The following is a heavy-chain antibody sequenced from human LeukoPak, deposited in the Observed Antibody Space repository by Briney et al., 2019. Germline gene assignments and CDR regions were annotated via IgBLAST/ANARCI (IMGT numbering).Heavy chain of an antibody. D-gene: IGHD6-6*01. V-gene: IGHV4-30-4*02. CDR2: IYYSGST. J-gene: IGHJ5*02. CDR3: ARVLYSSSSRFDP. Sequence: SETLSLTCTVSGGSISSGDYYWSWVRQPPGKGLEWIGYIYYSGSTYYNPSLKSRVTISVDTSKNQFSLKLSSVTAADTAVYYCARVLYSSSSRFDPWGQGTLVTVSS. CDR1: GGSISSGDYY.